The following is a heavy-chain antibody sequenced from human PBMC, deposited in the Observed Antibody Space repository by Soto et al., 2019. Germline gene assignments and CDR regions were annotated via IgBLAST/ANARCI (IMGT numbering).Heavy chain of an antibody. Sequence: QVQLVESGGGVVQPGRSLRLSCAASGFTFSSYGMHWVRQAPGKGLEWVAVISYDGSNKYYADSVKGRFTISRDNSKNXXYLQMHSVRAEDTAVYYCAKGLAYCGGDCYSHFDLWGRGTLVTVSS. CDR2: ISYDGSNK. J-gene: IGHJ2*01. CDR3: AKGLAYCGGDCYSHFDL. CDR1: GFTFSSYG. D-gene: IGHD2-21*02. V-gene: IGHV3-30*18.